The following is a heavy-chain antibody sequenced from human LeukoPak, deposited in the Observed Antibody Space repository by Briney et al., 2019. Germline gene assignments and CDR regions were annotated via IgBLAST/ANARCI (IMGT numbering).Heavy chain of an antibody. CDR3: AKDGPGVARSSARRDYYYYMDV. Sequence: PGGSLRLSCAASGFTLCSYALGWVPPAPGKGLEWVSALCGSGGSTYYADSVKGRFTISRDNSKNTLYLQMNSLRAEDTAVYYCAKDGPGVARSSARRDYYYYMDVWGKGTTVTVSS. D-gene: IGHD6-6*01. V-gene: IGHV3-23*01. J-gene: IGHJ6*03. CDR2: LCGSGGST. CDR1: GFTLCSYA.